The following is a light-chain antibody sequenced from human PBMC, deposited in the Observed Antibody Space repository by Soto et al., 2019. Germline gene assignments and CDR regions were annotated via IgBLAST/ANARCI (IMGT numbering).Light chain of an antibody. CDR1: QSVAKNA. Sequence: VLTQSPGTLSLSPGERATLSCRASQSVAKNALAWYQQKGGQAPRLLINDASSRATGIPDRFSGSGSGTEFTLTISRLEPEDFALYYCHQYGSSPGTFGQGTRLEI. V-gene: IGKV3-20*01. CDR2: DAS. CDR3: HQYGSSPGT. J-gene: IGKJ5*01.